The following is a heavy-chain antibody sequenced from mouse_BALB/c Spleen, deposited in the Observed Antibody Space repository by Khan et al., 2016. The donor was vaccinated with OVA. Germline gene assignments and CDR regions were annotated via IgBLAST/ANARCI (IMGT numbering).Heavy chain of an antibody. V-gene: IGHV1S127*01. J-gene: IGHJ3*01. CDR1: GYTFTSFW. Sequence: VQLQESGPELVRPGASVKMSCKASGYTFTSFWIHWVKQRPGKGLEWMGMIDPSKSETRLTQKFKDKATLNVDTSSNTAYMLLSRLTAEASAVYYCARECYGSPFAYWGQGTLVTVSA. CDR2: IDPSKSET. CDR3: ARECYGSPFAY. D-gene: IGHD1-1*01.